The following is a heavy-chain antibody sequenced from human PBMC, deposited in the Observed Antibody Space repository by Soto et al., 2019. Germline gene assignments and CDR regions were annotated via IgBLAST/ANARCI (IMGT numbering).Heavy chain of an antibody. CDR1: GGSISSGGYY. Sequence: QVQLQESGPGLVKPSQTLSLTCTVSGGSISSGGYYWSWIRQHPGKGLEWIGYIDYSGSTYYNPSIKSRVTISVDTSKNQFSLKLSSVTAADTAVYCCARVGGYSYHVGYWGQGTLVTVSS. D-gene: IGHD5-18*01. CDR2: IDYSGST. V-gene: IGHV4-31*03. CDR3: ARVGGYSYHVGY. J-gene: IGHJ4*02.